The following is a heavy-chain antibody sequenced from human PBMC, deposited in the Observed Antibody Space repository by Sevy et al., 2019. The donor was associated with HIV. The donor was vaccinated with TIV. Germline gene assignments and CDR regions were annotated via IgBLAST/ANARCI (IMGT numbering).Heavy chain of an antibody. CDR2: IWYDGTIK. J-gene: IGHJ4*02. Sequence: GGSLRLSCAASGFTFSSYVMHWVRQAPGKGLEWVALIWYDGTIKYYADSVKGRFTISRDNSEDTLVLQMNSLTPEDTAVYYCARGGGYCGGDCYSIDYWGQGALVTVSS. CDR1: GFTFSSYV. D-gene: IGHD2-21*02. CDR3: ARGGGYCGGDCYSIDY. V-gene: IGHV3-33*08.